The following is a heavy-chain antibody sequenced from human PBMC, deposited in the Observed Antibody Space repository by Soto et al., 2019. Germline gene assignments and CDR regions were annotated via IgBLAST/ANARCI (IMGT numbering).Heavy chain of an antibody. CDR3: ARELFTIPRGGGYYYYYGMDV. J-gene: IGHJ6*02. CDR1: GYTFTSYA. V-gene: IGHV7-4-1*01. D-gene: IGHD3-3*01. CDR2: INTNTGNP. Sequence: ASGKVSCKASGYTFTSYAMNWVRQAPGQGLEWMGWINTNTGNPTYAQGFTGRFVFSLDTSVSTAYLQICSLKAEDTAVYYCARELFTIPRGGGYYYYYGMDVWGQGTTVTVYS.